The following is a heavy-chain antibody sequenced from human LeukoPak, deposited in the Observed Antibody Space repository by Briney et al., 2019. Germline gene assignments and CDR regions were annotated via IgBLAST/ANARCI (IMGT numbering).Heavy chain of an antibody. Sequence: PGRSLRLSCAASGFTFSSYAMHWVRQAPGKGLEWVAVISYDGSNKYYADSVKGRFTISRDNSKNTLYLQMNSLRAEDTSVYYCARDLADIVVVPAAIHYYYYGMDVWGQGTTVTVS. J-gene: IGHJ6*02. CDR2: ISYDGSNK. CDR1: GFTFSSYA. V-gene: IGHV3-30-3*01. CDR3: ARDLADIVVVPAAIHYYYYGMDV. D-gene: IGHD2-2*02.